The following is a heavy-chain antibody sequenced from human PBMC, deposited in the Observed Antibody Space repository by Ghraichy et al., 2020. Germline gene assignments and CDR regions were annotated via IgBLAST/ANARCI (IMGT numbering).Heavy chain of an antibody. D-gene: IGHD3-22*01. CDR3: ARDSPRKHYYDVGGSPLDF. CDR2: ISAYNGNN. CDR1: GYNFSDYG. Sequence: ASVKVSCEASGYNFSDYGVTWVRQAPGHGLEWMGWISAYNGNNHHARKLQGRVALTTDTSTNTAYMELRSLTSEDTALYYCARDSPRKHYYDVGGSPLDFWGQGTLITVSS. V-gene: IGHV1-18*04. J-gene: IGHJ4*02.